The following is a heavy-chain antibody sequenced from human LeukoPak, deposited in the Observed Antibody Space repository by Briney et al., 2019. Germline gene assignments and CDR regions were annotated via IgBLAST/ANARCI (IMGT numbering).Heavy chain of an antibody. CDR2: FNPNSGGR. V-gene: IGHV1-2*02. J-gene: IGHJ6*02. Sequence: GASVKVSCKASGYTFTDYYMHWVRQAPGQGLEWMGWFNPNSGGRNYAQKFQGRVTMTRDTSISTVYMELTRLRSDDTAVYYCARDLMSYYYGMDVWGQGTTVTVSS. CDR1: GYTFTDYY. CDR3: ARDLMSYYYGMDV.